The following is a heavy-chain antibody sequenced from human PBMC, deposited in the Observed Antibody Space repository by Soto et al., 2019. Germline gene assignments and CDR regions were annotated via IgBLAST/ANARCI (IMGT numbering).Heavy chain of an antibody. J-gene: IGHJ3*02. D-gene: IGHD4-17*01. V-gene: IGHV1-18*01. CDR1: GYTFTSYG. CDR2: ISPYNCNT. Sequence: ASVKVSCKASGYTFTSYGIRWVRQAPGQGLEWMGWISPYNCNTNYAQKLQCRVTMTTDTSTSTAYMELRSLRSDDTAVYYCARDMTTVTFDAFDIWGQGTMVTVSS. CDR3: ARDMTTVTFDAFDI.